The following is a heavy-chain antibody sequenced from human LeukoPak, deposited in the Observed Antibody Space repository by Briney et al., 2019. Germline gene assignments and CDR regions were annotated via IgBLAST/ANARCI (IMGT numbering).Heavy chain of an antibody. CDR2: INQDGTEK. J-gene: IGHJ4*02. CDR1: GFTFSTYW. Sequence: GGSLRLSCAASGFTFSTYWMTWVRQAPGKGLEWVANINQDGTEKNYVDSVKGRLTISRDNAKNTLYLQMYDLRAEDTAVYYCARDRVLGSGSNDYWGQGTLVTVSS. D-gene: IGHD3-10*01. CDR3: ARDRVLGSGSNDY. V-gene: IGHV3-7*01.